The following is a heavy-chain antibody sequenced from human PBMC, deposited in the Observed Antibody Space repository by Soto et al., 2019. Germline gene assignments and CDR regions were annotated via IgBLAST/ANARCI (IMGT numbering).Heavy chain of an antibody. Sequence: KTSETLSLTCTVSGGSMRNYFWTWIRQPPGKGLEWIGHIHYSGTTSFFPSYNPSLRSRVTISEDTSKNQFSLKLLSVTTADTAVYFCAAGEASSRNLAPYYLDFWGQGTLVTVSS. CDR2: IHYSGTT. J-gene: IGHJ4*02. V-gene: IGHV4-59*01. CDR1: GGSMRNYF. CDR3: AAGEASSRNLAPYYLDF. D-gene: IGHD6-13*01.